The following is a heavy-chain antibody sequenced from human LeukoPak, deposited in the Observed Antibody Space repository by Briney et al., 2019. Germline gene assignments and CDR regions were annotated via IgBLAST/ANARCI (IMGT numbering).Heavy chain of an antibody. CDR3: ARGDYDILTGSYYYYYYMDV. Sequence: SETLSLTCTVSGGSISSYYWSWIRQPPGKGLEWIGYIYYSGSTNYNPSLRSRVTISVDTSKNQFSLKLSSVTAADTAVYYCARGDYDILTGSYYYYYYMDVWGKGTTVTVSS. J-gene: IGHJ6*03. CDR2: IYYSGST. V-gene: IGHV4-59*01. D-gene: IGHD3-9*01. CDR1: GGSISSYY.